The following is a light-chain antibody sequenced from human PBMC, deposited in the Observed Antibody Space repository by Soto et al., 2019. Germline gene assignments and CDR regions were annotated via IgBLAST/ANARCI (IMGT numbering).Light chain of an antibody. Sequence: EIVLTQSPGIMYLSPGESATLSCRASQSVGRSFLAWYQQKPGQSPRLLIFGTSIRATGTPDRFSGGGSGADLPLTLSSLDPEDFAVYYCQQYDSLPPWTFGQGTRVDVK. CDR2: GTS. CDR3: QQYDSLPPWT. J-gene: IGKJ1*01. CDR1: QSVGRSF. V-gene: IGKV3-20*01.